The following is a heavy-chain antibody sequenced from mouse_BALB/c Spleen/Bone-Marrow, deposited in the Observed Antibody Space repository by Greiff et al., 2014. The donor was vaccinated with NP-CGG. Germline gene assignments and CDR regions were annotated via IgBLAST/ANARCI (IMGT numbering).Heavy chain of an antibody. V-gene: IGHV7-3*02. Sequence: DVHLVESGGGLVQPGGSLRLSCATSGFTFTDYYMSWVRQPPGKALEWLGFIRNKAKGYTSENSASVKSRFTISRDNSQSILYLQMNTLRAEDSATYYCARDINYDIYWYFDVWGAGTTVTVSS. D-gene: IGHD2-4*01. CDR1: GFTFTDYY. CDR2: IRNKAKGYTS. J-gene: IGHJ1*01. CDR3: ARDINYDIYWYFDV.